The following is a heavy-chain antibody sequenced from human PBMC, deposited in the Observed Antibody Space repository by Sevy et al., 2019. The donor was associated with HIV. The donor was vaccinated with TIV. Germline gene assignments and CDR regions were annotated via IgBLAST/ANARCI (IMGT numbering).Heavy chain of an antibody. V-gene: IGHV1-18*01. CDR3: ARGSTSWYDY. D-gene: IGHD2-8*01. Sequence: ASVKVSCKASGYTFTTYNIVWVRQAPGQGLEWLGWMSPYNGNKNYAQRVQGRVTMTTDTFTDTAFLELRSLEFDDTATYYCARGSTSWYDYGGQGTLVTVS. J-gene: IGHJ4*02. CDR2: MSPYNGNK. CDR1: GYTFTTYN.